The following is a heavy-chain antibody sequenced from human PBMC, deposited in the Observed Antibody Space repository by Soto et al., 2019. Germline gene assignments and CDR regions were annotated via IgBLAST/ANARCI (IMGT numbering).Heavy chain of an antibody. J-gene: IGHJ6*02. CDR1: GYSFTTYG. CDR3: AREGPAPYYSYGMDV. CDR2: ISGYNGNT. Sequence: QVQLVQSGGEVKKPGASVKVSCKTSGYSFTTYGISWVRQAPGQGLEWMGWISGYNGNTHYAQKFQGRVSMTTDTSTSTAYMELRSLRSDDTAVYYCAREGPAPYYSYGMDVWGQGTTVTVSS. V-gene: IGHV1-18*01.